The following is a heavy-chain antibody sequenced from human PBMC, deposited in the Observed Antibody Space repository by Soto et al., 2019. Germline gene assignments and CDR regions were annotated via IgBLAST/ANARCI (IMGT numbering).Heavy chain of an antibody. Sequence: QVQLQESGPGLVKPSETLSLTCTVSGGSISSYYWSWIRQPPGKGLEWIGYINYSGSTNYNPSLKRRLTISIDTSKNQFSLKLSSVTAADTAVYYCASLAEYFQHWGQGTLVTVSS. J-gene: IGHJ1*01. CDR1: GGSISSYY. V-gene: IGHV4-59*08. CDR2: INYSGST. CDR3: ASLAEYFQH.